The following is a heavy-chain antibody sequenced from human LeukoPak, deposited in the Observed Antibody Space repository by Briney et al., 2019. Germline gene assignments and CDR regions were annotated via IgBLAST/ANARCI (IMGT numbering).Heavy chain of an antibody. V-gene: IGHV1-2*02. J-gene: IGHJ6*03. CDR1: GYTFTGYY. Sequence: ASVKVSCKASGYTFTGYYMHWVRQAPGQGLEWMGWINPNSGGTSYAQKFQGRVTMTRDTSISSAYMELSSLRSDDTAVYYCARDLCSGGSCYSPRGYYYYMDVWGKGTTVTISS. CDR2: INPNSGGT. D-gene: IGHD2-15*01. CDR3: ARDLCSGGSCYSPRGYYYYMDV.